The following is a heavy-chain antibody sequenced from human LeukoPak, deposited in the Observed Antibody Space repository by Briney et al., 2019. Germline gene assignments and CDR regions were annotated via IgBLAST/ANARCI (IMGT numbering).Heavy chain of an antibody. CDR1: GYSFTSYW. D-gene: IGHD6-13*01. J-gene: IGHJ3*02. CDR2: IYPGDSDT. CDR3: ARGQYSSSWDDAFDI. Sequence: GESLKISCKGSGYSFTSYWIGWVRQMPGKGLEWMGIIYPGDSDTRYSPSFQGQVTISADKSISTAYLQWSSLKASDTAMYYCARGQYSSSWDDAFDIWGQGTMVTVPS. V-gene: IGHV5-51*01.